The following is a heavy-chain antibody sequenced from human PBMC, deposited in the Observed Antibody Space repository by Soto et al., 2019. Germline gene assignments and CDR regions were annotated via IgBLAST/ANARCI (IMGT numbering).Heavy chain of an antibody. J-gene: IGHJ4*02. CDR3: ASVTTIWSN. D-gene: IGHD2-21*02. Sequence: QVQVVQSGAEVREPGASVKVSCTASGYSSSNYYTHWARQAPGQGLEWMGIVNPHGARTVYAQRFQGRLTLTRDTSTNTDYMDLSRLTSDDTAIYYCASVTTIWSNWGQGTLVTVSS. CDR2: VNPHGART. V-gene: IGHV1-46*01. CDR1: GYSSSNYY.